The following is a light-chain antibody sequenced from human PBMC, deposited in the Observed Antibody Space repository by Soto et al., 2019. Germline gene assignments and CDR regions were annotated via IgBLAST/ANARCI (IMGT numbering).Light chain of an antibody. CDR1: QSVSSSH. CDR2: DTS. J-gene: IGKJ1*01. V-gene: IGKV3-20*01. CDR3: QQYGASPWT. Sequence: EVELTQSPCTLSLSPGERATLSCRASQSVSSSHLAWYQQKRGQPPRLLIYDTSTRATGIPDRFSGSGSGTDFTLTISRLEPEDFAVYHCQQYGASPWTFGQGTKVDIK.